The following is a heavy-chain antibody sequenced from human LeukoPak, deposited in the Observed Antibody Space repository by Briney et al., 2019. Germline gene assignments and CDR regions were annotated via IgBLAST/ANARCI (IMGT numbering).Heavy chain of an antibody. D-gene: IGHD6-19*01. J-gene: IGHJ6*03. V-gene: IGHV1-24*01. CDR3: ATGSSGWYLRDYYMDV. CDR1: GYTLTELS. Sequence: ASVKVSCKVSGYTLTELSMHWVRQAPGKGLEWMGGFDPEDGETIYAQKFQGRVTMIEDTSTDTAYMELSSLRSEDTAVYYCATGSSGWYLRDYYMDVWGKGTTVTVSS. CDR2: FDPEDGET.